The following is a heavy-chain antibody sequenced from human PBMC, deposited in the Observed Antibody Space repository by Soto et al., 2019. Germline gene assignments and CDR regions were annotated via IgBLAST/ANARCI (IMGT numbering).Heavy chain of an antibody. CDR1: GYTFTSYG. CDR3: ARVRVGDSNAYDI. V-gene: IGHV1-18*01. CDR2: ISAYNGNT. Sequence: WASVKVSCKASGYTFTSYGISWVRQAPGQGLEWMGWISAYNGNTNYAQRLQGRVTMTTDTSTSTAYMELRSLRSDDTAVYYCARVRVGDSNAYDIWGQGTMVTVSS. D-gene: IGHD4-17*01. J-gene: IGHJ3*02.